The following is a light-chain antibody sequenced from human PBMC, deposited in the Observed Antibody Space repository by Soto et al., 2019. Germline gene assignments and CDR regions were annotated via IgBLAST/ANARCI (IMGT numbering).Light chain of an antibody. J-gene: IGKJ3*01. CDR3: QQYGDYLFT. CDR1: EKISFW. CDR2: KAS. V-gene: IGKV1-5*03. Sequence: DIQMTQSPSTLSASVGDRVTITCRASEKISFWLAWYQQKPGKAPKVLIYKASNLQDGVPSRFSGSGSGTEFNLTISSLQPDDFATYYCQQYGDYLFTFGPGTKVDI.